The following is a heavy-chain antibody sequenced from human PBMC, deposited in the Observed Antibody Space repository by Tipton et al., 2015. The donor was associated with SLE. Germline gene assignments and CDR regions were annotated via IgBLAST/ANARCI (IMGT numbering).Heavy chain of an antibody. J-gene: IGHJ2*01. D-gene: IGHD3-22*01. CDR1: GGSISNYY. CDR2: TYYSGST. Sequence: TLSLTCTVSGGSISNYYWSWIRQPPGKGLEWIGYTYYSGSTNYNPSLKSRVTISVDTSKNQFSLKLSSVTAADTAVYYCASGIITMKGNWYFDLWGRGTLVTVSS. V-gene: IGHV4-59*01. CDR3: ASGIITMKGNWYFDL.